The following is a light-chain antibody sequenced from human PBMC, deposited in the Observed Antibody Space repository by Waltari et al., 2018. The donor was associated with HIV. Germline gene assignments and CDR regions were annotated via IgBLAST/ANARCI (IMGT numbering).Light chain of an antibody. CDR3: QSADSNASLWV. CDR2: KDT. CDR1: ALPKQY. J-gene: IGLJ3*02. Sequence: SYELTQPPSVSVSPGQTARITCSGDALPKQYAYWYQQRPGQAPVLVIYKDTERPSGIPERFSGSSSGTTATLTIIGVQAQDEAVYHCQSADSNASLWVFGGGTKLTVL. V-gene: IGLV3-25*03.